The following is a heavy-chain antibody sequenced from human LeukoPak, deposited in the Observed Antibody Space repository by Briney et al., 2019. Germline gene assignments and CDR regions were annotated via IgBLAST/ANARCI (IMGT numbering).Heavy chain of an antibody. CDR1: GGSISTSSYY. J-gene: IGHJ3*02. CDR2: IYYSGSA. D-gene: IGHD1-26*01. V-gene: IGHV4-39*07. Sequence: SETLSLTCTVSGGSISTSSYYWGWIREPPGKGLAWIGSIYYSGSAYYNPSLKSRVTISVDTSKNQFSLKLSSVTAADTAVYYCARAAVGATTFDALDIWGQGTMVTVSS. CDR3: ARAAVGATTFDALDI.